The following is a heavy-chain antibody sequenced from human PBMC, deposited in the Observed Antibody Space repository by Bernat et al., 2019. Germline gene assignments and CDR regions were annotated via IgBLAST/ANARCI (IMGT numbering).Heavy chain of an antibody. CDR2: IYNSGST. J-gene: IGHJ5*02. D-gene: IGHD5-12*01. CDR3: ARVSVATITNWFDP. CDR1: GGSISSYY. V-gene: IGHV4-59*01. Sequence: QVQLQESGPGLVKPSETLSLTCTVSGGSISSYYWSWIRQPPGKGLEWIGYIYNSGSTNYNPSLKSRVTISVDTSKNQFPLKLSSVTAADTAVYYCARVSVATITNWFDPWGQGTLVTVSS.